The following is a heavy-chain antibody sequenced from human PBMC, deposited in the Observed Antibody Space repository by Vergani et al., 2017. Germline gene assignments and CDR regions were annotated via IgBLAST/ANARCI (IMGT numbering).Heavy chain of an antibody. CDR1: DFISNGHY. D-gene: IGHD5-18*01. CDR3: ARHLRGYSYGVFDY. J-gene: IGHJ4*02. V-gene: IGHV4-38-2*01. CDR2: LYAIGST. Sequence: QVQLQESGPGLVKPSETLSLICDVFDFISNGHYWGWIRQSPEKGREGIGSLYAIGSTYYSPSLKSRVAITIATSKNLFSLRLSSVTAADTAVYYCARHLRGYSYGVFDYWGQGREVTVSS.